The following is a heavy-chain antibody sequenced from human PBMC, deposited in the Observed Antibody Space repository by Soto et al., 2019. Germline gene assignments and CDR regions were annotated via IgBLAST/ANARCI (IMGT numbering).Heavy chain of an antibody. V-gene: IGHV1-18*04. CDR2: ISSYNGNT. J-gene: IGHJ5*02. CDR3: ARGPRYCSSTSCFSGVTWFDP. CDR1: GYPFTSYG. D-gene: IGHD2-2*01. Sequence: XSVKVSCNASGYPFTSYGISWVRQAPGQGLEWMGWISSYNGNTNYAQKVQGRVTMTTDKSTSTTYMELRSLRSDDTAVYYCARGPRYCSSTSCFSGVTWFDPWGQGTLVTVSS.